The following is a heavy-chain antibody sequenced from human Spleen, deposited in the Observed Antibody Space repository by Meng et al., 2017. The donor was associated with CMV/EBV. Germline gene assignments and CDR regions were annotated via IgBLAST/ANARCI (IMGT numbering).Heavy chain of an antibody. CDR2: VSTYNGNT. CDR1: GYTFTSYD. J-gene: IGHJ6*02. CDR3: ARDAISYDFWSQTAYGMDV. Sequence: ASVKVSCKAFGYTFTSYDLSWVRQAPGQGLEWMGWVSTYNGNTRYAHYLQGRVTMTTDTSTSTAYMELRSLRSDDTAVYYCARDAISYDFWSQTAYGMDVWGQGTTVTVSS. V-gene: IGHV1-18*01. D-gene: IGHD3-3*01.